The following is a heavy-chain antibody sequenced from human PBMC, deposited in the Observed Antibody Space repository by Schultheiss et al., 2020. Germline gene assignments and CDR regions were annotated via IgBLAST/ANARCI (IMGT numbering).Heavy chain of an antibody. Sequence: SCTASGFTFSSYTMHWVRQAPGKGLEWVAVMSYDGSNKYYAASVKGRFTISRDNSKNTLYLQMDSLRAEDTAVYYCAKVVIAWTDYWGQGTLVTVSS. CDR3: AKVVIAWTDY. V-gene: IGHV3-30-3*01. CDR2: MSYDGSNK. J-gene: IGHJ4*02. CDR1: GFTFSSYT. D-gene: IGHD1-1*01.